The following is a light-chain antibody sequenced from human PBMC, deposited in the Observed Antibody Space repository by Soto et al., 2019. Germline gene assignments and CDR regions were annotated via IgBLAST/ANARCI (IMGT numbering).Light chain of an antibody. CDR1: QTVSSY. V-gene: IGKV3-20*01. CDR2: GAS. Sequence: ENVLTQSPGTLSLSPGERATLSCRASQTVSSYLTWYQQRPGQAPRLLIYGASKRATGIPDRFSGSGSGTDFTFTISRLEPEDFALYYCQQYGTSPITFGQGTRLEIK. J-gene: IGKJ5*01. CDR3: QQYGTSPIT.